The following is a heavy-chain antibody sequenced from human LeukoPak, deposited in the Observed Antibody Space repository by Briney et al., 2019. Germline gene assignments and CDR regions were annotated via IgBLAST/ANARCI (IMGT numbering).Heavy chain of an antibody. J-gene: IGHJ4*02. CDR3: ARDFCSTTSCHFDY. D-gene: IGHD2-2*01. Sequence: ASVKVSCKASGYTFTGYYMHWVRQAPGQGLEWMGWINPNSGGTNYAQKFQGRVTMTRDTSISTAYMELSRLRSDDTAVYYCARDFCSTTSCHFDYWGQGTLVTVSS. CDR1: GYTFTGYY. V-gene: IGHV1-2*02. CDR2: INPNSGGT.